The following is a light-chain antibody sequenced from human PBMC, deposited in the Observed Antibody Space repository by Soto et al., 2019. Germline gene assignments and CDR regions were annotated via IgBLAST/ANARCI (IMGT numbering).Light chain of an antibody. CDR2: EVS. CDR3: SSYTSSGTWV. V-gene: IGLV2-14*03. CDR1: SSDVGGYNY. J-gene: IGLJ3*02. Sequence: QSVLTQPASVSGSPGQSITISCTGTSSDVGGYNYVSWYQQHPGKAPKRMIYEVSNRPSGVSNRFSGSKSGNTASLTISGLQTEDEADYYCSSYTSSGTWVFGGGTKVTVL.